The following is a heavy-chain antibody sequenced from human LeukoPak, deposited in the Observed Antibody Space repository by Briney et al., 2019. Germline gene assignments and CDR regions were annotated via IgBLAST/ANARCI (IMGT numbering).Heavy chain of an antibody. CDR1: GGSISSYY. J-gene: IGHJ4*02. Sequence: PSETLSLTCTVSGGSISSYYWSWIRQPPGKGLEWIGYIYYSGSTNYNPSLKSRVTISVDTSKNQFSLKLSSVTAADTAVYYCARLGPVGATTNWGQGTLVTVSS. D-gene: IGHD1-26*01. CDR3: ARLGPVGATTN. CDR2: IYYSGST. V-gene: IGHV4-59*08.